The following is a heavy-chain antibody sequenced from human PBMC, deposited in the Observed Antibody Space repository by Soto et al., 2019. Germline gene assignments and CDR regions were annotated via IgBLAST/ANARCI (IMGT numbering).Heavy chain of an antibody. CDR1: GFTFSSYE. V-gene: IGHV3-48*03. CDR2: ISSSGSTI. Sequence: GGSLRLSCAASGFTFSSYEMNWVRQALGKGLEWVSYISSSGSTIYYADSVKGRFTISRDNAKNSLYLQMNSLRAEDTAVYYCARSWNYYGSGSYLWSYYGMDVWGQGTTVTVSS. CDR3: ARSWNYYGSGSYLWSYYGMDV. J-gene: IGHJ6*02. D-gene: IGHD3-10*01.